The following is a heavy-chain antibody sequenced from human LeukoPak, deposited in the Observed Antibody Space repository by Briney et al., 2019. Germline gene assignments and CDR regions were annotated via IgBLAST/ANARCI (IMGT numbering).Heavy chain of an antibody. CDR3: ARGPTTVTTAFDY. CDR1: GGPISSYY. J-gene: IGHJ4*02. Sequence: SETLSLTCTVSGGPISSYYWSWIRQPPGKGLEWIGYIYYSGSTNYNPSLKSRVTISVDMSKNQFSLKLSSVTAADTAVYYCARGPTTVTTAFDYWGQGTLVTVSS. CDR2: IYYSGST. V-gene: IGHV4-59*01. D-gene: IGHD4-17*01.